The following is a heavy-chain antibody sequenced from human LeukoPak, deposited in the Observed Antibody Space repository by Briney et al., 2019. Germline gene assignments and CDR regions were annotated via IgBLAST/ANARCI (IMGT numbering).Heavy chain of an antibody. Sequence: SETLSLTCTVSGGSVSSGGFHWSWIRQPPGKGLEWIGYIYYSGSTNYNPSLKSRVTISVDTSKNQFSLKLSSVTAADTAVYYCARDSSGRYGGYFDYWGQGTLVTVSS. V-gene: IGHV4-61*08. CDR2: IYYSGST. D-gene: IGHD1-26*01. CDR1: GGSVSSGGFH. J-gene: IGHJ4*02. CDR3: ARDSSGRYGGYFDY.